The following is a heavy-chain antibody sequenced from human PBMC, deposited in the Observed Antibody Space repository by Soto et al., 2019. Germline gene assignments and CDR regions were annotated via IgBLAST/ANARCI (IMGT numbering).Heavy chain of an antibody. Sequence: PGGSLRLSXAASGFTFSTYAMSWVRQAPGKGLEWVSAISAGGGSTYCADSVKGRFTISRDNSINTLYLQMISLRTEDTAVYYCAHPRGYGVFDAYDIWGQGAMVTVSS. CDR3: AHPRGYGVFDAYDI. V-gene: IGHV3-23*01. CDR2: ISAGGGST. J-gene: IGHJ3*02. CDR1: GFTFSTYA. D-gene: IGHD4-17*01.